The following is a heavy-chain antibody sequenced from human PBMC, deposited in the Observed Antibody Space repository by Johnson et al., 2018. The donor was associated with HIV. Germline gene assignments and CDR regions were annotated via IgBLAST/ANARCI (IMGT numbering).Heavy chain of an antibody. CDR2: IRYDGSNK. J-gene: IGHJ3*02. D-gene: IGHD3-22*01. CDR3: AKAREYDSTGHDAFDI. Sequence: VRQAPGKGLEWVAFIRYDGSNKYNADSVKGRFTISRDNSKNTLYLQMNSLRAEDTAVYYCAKAREYDSTGHDAFDIWGQGTMVTVSS. V-gene: IGHV3-30*02.